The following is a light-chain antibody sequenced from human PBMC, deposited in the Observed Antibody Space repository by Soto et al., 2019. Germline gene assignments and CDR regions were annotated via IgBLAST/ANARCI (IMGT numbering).Light chain of an antibody. CDR1: SSDVGCYNY. J-gene: IGLJ1*01. CDR2: EVS. Sequence: QSALTQPPSASGSPGQLVTISCTGTSSDVGCYNYVSWYEQHPGKAPKLMIYEVSKRPSGVPDRFSGSKSGNTASLTVSGLQAEDEADYYCSSYAGSNNYVFGTGTEVTVL. V-gene: IGLV2-8*01. CDR3: SSYAGSNNYV.